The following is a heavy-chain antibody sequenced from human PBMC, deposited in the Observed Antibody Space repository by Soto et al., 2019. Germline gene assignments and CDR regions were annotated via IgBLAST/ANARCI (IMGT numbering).Heavy chain of an antibody. CDR3: ARRYSSGWYEGYFQH. J-gene: IGHJ1*01. D-gene: IGHD6-19*01. Sequence: QVQLVQSGAEVKKPGASVKVSCKASGYTFTSYGISWVRQAPGQGLEWMGWISAYNGNTNYAQKLQGRVTMTTDISTSTAYMELRSLRSDDTAVYYCARRYSSGWYEGYFQHWGQGTLVTVSS. CDR2: ISAYNGNT. CDR1: GYTFTSYG. V-gene: IGHV1-18*01.